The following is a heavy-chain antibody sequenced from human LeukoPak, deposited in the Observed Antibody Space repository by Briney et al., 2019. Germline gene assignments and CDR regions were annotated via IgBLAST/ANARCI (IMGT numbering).Heavy chain of an antibody. CDR1: GGSVSSASYY. CDR2: IYYSGST. D-gene: IGHD5-12*01. J-gene: IGHJ4*02. Sequence: PSETLSLTCTVSGGSVSSASYYWSWLRQPPGKGLEWIGYIYYSGSTNYNPSLKSRVTISVDTSKNQFSLKLSSVTAADTAVYYCARGSIVATDFDYWGQGTLVIVSS. V-gene: IGHV4-61*01. CDR3: ARGSIVATDFDY.